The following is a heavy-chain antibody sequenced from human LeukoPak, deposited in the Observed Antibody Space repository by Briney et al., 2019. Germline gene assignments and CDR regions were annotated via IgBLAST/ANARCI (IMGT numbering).Heavy chain of an antibody. CDR1: GGSISSYY. CDR2: IYTSGST. V-gene: IGHV4-4*07. CDR3: ARDRYGSGSYYKSWFDP. D-gene: IGHD3-10*01. J-gene: IGHJ5*02. Sequence: SSETLSLTCTVSGGSISSYYWSWIRQPAGKGLEWIGRIYTSGSTNYNPSLKSRVTMSVDTSKNQFSLRLSSVTAADTAVYYCARDRYGSGSYYKSWFDPWGQGTLVIVSS.